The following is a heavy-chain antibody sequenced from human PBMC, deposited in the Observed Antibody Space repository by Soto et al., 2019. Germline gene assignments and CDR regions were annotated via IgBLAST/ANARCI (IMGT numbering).Heavy chain of an antibody. J-gene: IGHJ6*01. Sequence: ASLKVSCNASGYPFIASYIHWVRQAPGQGLECMGWINPNIGGTNYAQRFQNRVTMTRDTSISTAYMELSRLKSDDTAVYYCARLGFLVVCRSSFRLVYFYGQDVWGDVTTFTVSS. CDR2: INPNIGGT. CDR3: ARLGFLVVCRSSFRLVYFYGQDV. D-gene: IGHD6-6*01. V-gene: IGHV1-2*02. CDR1: GYPFIASY.